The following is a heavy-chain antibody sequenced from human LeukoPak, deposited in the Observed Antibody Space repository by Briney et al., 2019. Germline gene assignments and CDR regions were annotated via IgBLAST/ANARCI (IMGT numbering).Heavy chain of an antibody. CDR2: IYSGGST. J-gene: IGHJ6*03. CDR1: EFFVASKY. Sequence: GGSLRLSCAASEFFVASKYMTWVRQAPRNGLEWVSLIYSGGSTYYADSVKGRFTISRDNSKNTLYLQMTSLRAEDTAVYYCARDRIAAAGIFYYYYMDVWGKGTTVTISS. CDR3: ARDRIAAAGIFYYYYMDV. D-gene: IGHD6-13*01. V-gene: IGHV3-66*01.